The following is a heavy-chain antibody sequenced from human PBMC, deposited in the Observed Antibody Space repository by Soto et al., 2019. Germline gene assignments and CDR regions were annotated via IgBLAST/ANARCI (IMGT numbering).Heavy chain of an antibody. J-gene: IGHJ3*02. D-gene: IGHD2-21*02. CDR3: ARVVTARSAFDI. Sequence: GESLKISCKGSGYSFTTYWISWVRQMPGKGLEWMGKIDPSDSYSNYSPSFQGHVTISADKSTSTAYLQWSSLKASDTAIYFCARVVTARSAFDIWGQGTMVTVSS. CDR2: IDPSDSYS. V-gene: IGHV5-10-1*01. CDR1: GYSFTTYW.